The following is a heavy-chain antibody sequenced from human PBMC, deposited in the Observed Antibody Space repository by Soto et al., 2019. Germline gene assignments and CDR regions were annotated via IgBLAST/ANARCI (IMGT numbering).Heavy chain of an antibody. V-gene: IGHV1-18*01. D-gene: IGHD3-3*01. Sequence: ASVKVSCKASGYTFTSYGISWVRQAPGQGLEWMGWISAYNGNTNYAQKLQGRVTMTTDTSTSTAYMELRSLRSDDTAVYYCATARSLKTFGTLAYYYGMDVWGQGTTVTVSS. CDR3: ATARSLKTFGTLAYYYGMDV. CDR2: ISAYNGNT. CDR1: GYTFTSYG. J-gene: IGHJ6*02.